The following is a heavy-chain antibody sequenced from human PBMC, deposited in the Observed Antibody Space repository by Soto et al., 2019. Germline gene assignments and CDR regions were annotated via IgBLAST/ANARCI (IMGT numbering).Heavy chain of an antibody. V-gene: IGHV3-21*02. CDR3: ARDTLFPRFVADF. CDR1: GFTFSTYS. D-gene: IGHD3-3*01. CDR2: ISRSSDYK. J-gene: IGHJ4*02. Sequence: EEQLVESGGGLVKPGGSLRLSCAASGFTFSTYSMIWVRQAPGKGLEWVSSISRSSDYKYYADSLKGRFNISRDNDENSLYLQMNSLSAEDTAVYYCARDTLFPRFVADFWGQGTLVTVSS.